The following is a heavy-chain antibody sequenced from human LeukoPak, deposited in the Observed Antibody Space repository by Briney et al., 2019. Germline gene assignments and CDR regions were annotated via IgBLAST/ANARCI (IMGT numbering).Heavy chain of an antibody. Sequence: KPSETLSLTCSVSGVSITSNSYYWGWIRQPPGKGLEWIATINYSGTTHYNPSLKSRVTTSPDTSNNQFSLNLNSVTAADTAVYHCARGRWISGSYYNFDHWGQGTLVTVSS. D-gene: IGHD1-26*01. V-gene: IGHV4-39*07. J-gene: IGHJ4*02. CDR2: INYSGTT. CDR1: GVSITSNSYY. CDR3: ARGRWISGSYYNFDH.